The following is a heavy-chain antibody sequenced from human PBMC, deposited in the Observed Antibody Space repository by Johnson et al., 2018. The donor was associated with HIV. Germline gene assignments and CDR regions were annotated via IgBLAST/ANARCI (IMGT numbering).Heavy chain of an antibody. CDR1: GFTFSSYW. CDR3: ARAEGLTGRNAFDI. D-gene: IGHD1-20*01. V-gene: IGHV3-7*01. Sequence: VQLVESGGGLVQPGGSLRLSCAASGFTFSSYWMSWVRQAPGKGLEWVANITQDGSEKYYVDSVKGRFTISRDNAKNSLYLQMNSLRAEDTAVYYCARAEGLTGRNAFDIWGQGTMVTVSS. CDR2: ITQDGSEK. J-gene: IGHJ3*02.